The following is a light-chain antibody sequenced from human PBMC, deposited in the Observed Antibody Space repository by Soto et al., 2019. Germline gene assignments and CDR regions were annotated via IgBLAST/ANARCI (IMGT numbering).Light chain of an antibody. CDR3: QQRSNWLWT. J-gene: IGKJ1*01. CDR2: DAS. Sequence: EIVLTQSPATLSLSPGARATLSCRASQSVSSYLAWYQQKPGQAPRLLIYDASNRATGIPARFSGSGSGTDFTLTISSLEPEDFAFYYCQQRSNWLWTFGQGTKVEIK. V-gene: IGKV3-11*01. CDR1: QSVSSY.